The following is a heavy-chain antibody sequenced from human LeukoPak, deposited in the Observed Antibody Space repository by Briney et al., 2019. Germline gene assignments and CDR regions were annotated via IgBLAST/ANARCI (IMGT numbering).Heavy chain of an antibody. CDR3: GSGPVGTTVP. Sequence: GGSLRLSCAASGFIFSSYWMSWVRQAPGKGLEWVANIKQDGSEKYYVDSVKGRFTISRDNAKNSLYLQMHSLIAADTAVYYCGSGPVGTTVPWGQGTLVTVSS. J-gene: IGHJ5*02. CDR2: IKQDGSEK. D-gene: IGHD1-1*01. V-gene: IGHV3-7*03. CDR1: GFIFSSYW.